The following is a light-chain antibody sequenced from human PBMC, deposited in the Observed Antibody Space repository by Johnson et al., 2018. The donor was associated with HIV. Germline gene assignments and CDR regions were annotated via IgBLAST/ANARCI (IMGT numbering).Light chain of an antibody. V-gene: IGLV1-51*01. Sequence: QSVLTQPPSVSAAPGQKVTISCFGSDSNIGNNYVSWYQQLPGTAPKLLIYDNDKRPSGIPDRFSGSKSGTSATLGITGLQTGDEADYYCETWDSSLTLYVFGTGTKVTVL. CDR1: DSNIGNNY. CDR2: DND. CDR3: ETWDSSLTLYV. J-gene: IGLJ1*01.